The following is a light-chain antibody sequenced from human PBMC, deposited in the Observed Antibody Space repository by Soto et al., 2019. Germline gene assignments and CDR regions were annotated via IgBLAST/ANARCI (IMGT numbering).Light chain of an antibody. J-gene: IGKJ1*01. V-gene: IGKV1-39*01. CDR2: AAS. CDR1: QSISSY. Sequence: DIQMTQSPSSLSASVGDRVTITCRASQSISSYLNWYQQKPGKAPKLLIYAASSLQSGVPSRFSGSGSGTEFSLTISRLQPEDFATYYCQQYDTNPKTFGQGTKVDIK. CDR3: QQYDTNPKT.